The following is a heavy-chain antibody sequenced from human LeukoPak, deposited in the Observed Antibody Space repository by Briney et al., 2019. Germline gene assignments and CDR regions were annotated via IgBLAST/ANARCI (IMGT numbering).Heavy chain of an antibody. CDR2: ISGTGGST. Sequence: PGGSLRLSCAGSGFPFSRYALSWVRQAPGKGLEWVSFISGTGGSTYYADSVKGRVTISRDNSKNTIYMQMNSLRAEDTAVYYCAIIPASNPFDYWGQGTLVTVSS. J-gene: IGHJ4*02. CDR1: GFPFSRYA. CDR3: AIIPASNPFDY. D-gene: IGHD2-21*01. V-gene: IGHV3-23*01.